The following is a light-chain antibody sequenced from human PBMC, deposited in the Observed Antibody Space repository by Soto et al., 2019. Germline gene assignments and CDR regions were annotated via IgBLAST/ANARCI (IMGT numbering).Light chain of an antibody. Sequence: EIVLTQSPGTLSLSPGERATLSCRASQSVSSTYLDWHQQKPGQPPRLVIYGASSRATGIPDRFSGSGAGTDYTRTLRSLEAGDFALDYFRQYGASVTFGGRNKVEI. CDR2: GAS. J-gene: IGKJ4*01. CDR3: RQYGASVT. V-gene: IGKV3-20*01. CDR1: QSVSSTY.